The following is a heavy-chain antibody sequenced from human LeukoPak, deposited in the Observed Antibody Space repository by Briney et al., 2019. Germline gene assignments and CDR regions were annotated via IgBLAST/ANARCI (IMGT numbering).Heavy chain of an antibody. V-gene: IGHV4-59*08. CDR1: GGSISSNF. D-gene: IGHD3-22*01. J-gene: IGHJ4*02. Sequence: PSETLSLTCTVSGGSISSNFWSWLRQPPGKRREGIGYIYNSGSTAHNPPLKSRVAMSVDTSKNQFSLKLSSVTAADTAVYYCARTYDSSGYYAYWGQGTLVTVSS. CDR3: ARTYDSSGYYAY. CDR2: IYNSGST.